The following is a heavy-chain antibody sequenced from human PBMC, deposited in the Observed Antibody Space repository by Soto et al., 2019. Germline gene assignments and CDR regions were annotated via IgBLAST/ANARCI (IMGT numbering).Heavy chain of an antibody. CDR1: GGSISSYY. CDR3: ARLGPGATTMTTGAAFDI. V-gene: IGHV4-59*01. CDR2: IYSSGST. Sequence: SETLSLTCTVSGGSISSYYWSWIRQPPGKGLEWIGYIYSSGSTNYNPSLKSRVTISVDTSKNQFSLKLSSVTAADTAVYYCARLGPGATTMTTGAAFDIWGQGTMVTVS. J-gene: IGHJ3*02. D-gene: IGHD4-17*01.